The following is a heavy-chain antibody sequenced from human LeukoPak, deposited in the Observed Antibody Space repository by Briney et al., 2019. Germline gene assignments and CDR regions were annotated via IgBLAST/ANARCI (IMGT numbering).Heavy chain of an antibody. D-gene: IGHD6-13*01. CDR1: GFSFSSYA. J-gene: IGHJ4*02. CDR2: ISSSSSTI. Sequence: GGSLRLSCAASGFSFSSYAMSWVRQAPGKGLEWVSYISSSSSTIYYADSVKGRFTISRDNAKNSLYLQMNSLRAEDTAVYYCAREKQQLDYWGQGTLVTVSS. V-gene: IGHV3-48*01. CDR3: AREKQQLDY.